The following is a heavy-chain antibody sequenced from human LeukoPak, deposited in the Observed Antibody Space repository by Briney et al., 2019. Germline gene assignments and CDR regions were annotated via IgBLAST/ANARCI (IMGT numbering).Heavy chain of an antibody. CDR1: GGTFSSYT. CDR2: IIPILGIA. D-gene: IGHD5-18*01. V-gene: IGHV1-69*02. J-gene: IGHJ5*02. Sequence: PSVKVSCKASGGTFSSYTISWVRQAPGQGLEWMGRIIPILGIANYAQKFQGRVTITADKSTSTAYMELSSLRSEDTAVYYCARAPRGYGSGLNWFDPWGQGTLVTVSS. CDR3: ARAPRGYGSGLNWFDP.